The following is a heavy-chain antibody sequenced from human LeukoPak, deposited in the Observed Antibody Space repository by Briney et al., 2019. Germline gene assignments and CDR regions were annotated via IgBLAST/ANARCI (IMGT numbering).Heavy chain of an antibody. Sequence: GGSLRLSCAASGFTFSSYGMHWVRQAPGKGLERVAFIRYDGSNKYYADSVKGRFTISRDNSKNTLYLQMNSLRAEDTAVYYCASQEGGDYPGYFDYWGQGTLVTVSS. CDR2: IRYDGSNK. D-gene: IGHD4-17*01. V-gene: IGHV3-30*02. J-gene: IGHJ4*02. CDR3: ASQEGGDYPGYFDY. CDR1: GFTFSSYG.